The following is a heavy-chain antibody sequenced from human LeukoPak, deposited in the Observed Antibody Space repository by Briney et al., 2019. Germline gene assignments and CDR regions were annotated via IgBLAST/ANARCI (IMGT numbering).Heavy chain of an antibody. CDR1: GYTFTGNH. J-gene: IGHJ3*01. CDR2: INPNNGGT. V-gene: IGHV1-2*02. CDR3: ARGAGPKAFDV. Sequence: EASVKVSCKASGYTFTGNHLHWVRQAPGQGLEWMGWINPNNGGTSFAQNFQGRVTLTRDTSISTAYMELSTLRSDDTAAYYCARGAGPKAFDVWGQGTMVTVS.